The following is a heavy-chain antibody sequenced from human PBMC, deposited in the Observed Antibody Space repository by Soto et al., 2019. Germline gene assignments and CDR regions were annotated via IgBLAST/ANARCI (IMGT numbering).Heavy chain of an antibody. CDR1: GYTFTGYY. D-gene: IGHD1-7*01. Sequence: GASVKVSCKASGYTFTGYYMHWVRQAPGQGLEWMGWINPNSGGTNYAQKFQGWVTMTRDTSISTAYMELSRLRSDDTAVYYCARARGGTTGTTFGRNWFDPWGQGTLDTVSS. J-gene: IGHJ5*02. CDR2: INPNSGGT. CDR3: ARARGGTTGTTFGRNWFDP. V-gene: IGHV1-2*04.